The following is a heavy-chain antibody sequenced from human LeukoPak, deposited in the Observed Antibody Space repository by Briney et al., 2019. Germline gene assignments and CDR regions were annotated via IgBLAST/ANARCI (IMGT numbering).Heavy chain of an antibody. J-gene: IGHJ4*02. CDR2: ISYDGSNK. V-gene: IGHV3-30-3*01. CDR1: GFTFSSYA. D-gene: IGHD3-22*01. CDR3: ARASFPYYYDSYFDY. Sequence: PGGSLRLSCAASGFTFSSYAMHWVRQAPGKGLEWVAVISYDGSNKYYADSVKGRFTISRDNSKNTLYLQMNSLRAEDTAVYYCARASFPYYYDSYFDYWGQETLVTVSS.